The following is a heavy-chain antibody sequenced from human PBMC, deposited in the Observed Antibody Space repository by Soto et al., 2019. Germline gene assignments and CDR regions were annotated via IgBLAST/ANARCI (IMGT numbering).Heavy chain of an antibody. CDR3: ARRSYYGSGSYFKTYYFNY. CDR2: INHSGST. D-gene: IGHD3-10*01. CDR1: GGSFSGYY. J-gene: IGHJ4*02. Sequence: QVQLQQWGAGLLKPSETLSLTCAVYGGSFSGYYWSWIRQPPGKGLEWIGEINHSGSTNYNPSLKSRVTILVDTSKNQFSLKLSSVTAADTAVYYCARRSYYGSGSYFKTYYFNYWGQGTLVTVSS. V-gene: IGHV4-34*01.